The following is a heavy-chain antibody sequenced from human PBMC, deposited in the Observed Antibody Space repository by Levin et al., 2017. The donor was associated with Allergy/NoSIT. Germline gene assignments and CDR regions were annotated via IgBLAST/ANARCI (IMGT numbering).Heavy chain of an antibody. V-gene: IGHV3-30*04. CDR2: VSYDGRNN. D-gene: IGHD6-19*01. CDR1: GFTFSNYA. CDR3: ARQLYSYSSGWYDF. Sequence: LSGGSLRLSCAASGFTFSNYAMHWVRQAPGKGLEWVALVSYDGRNNYFADSVKGRFTISRDNRKSTMYLQINSLRVEDTAVYYCARQLYSYSSGWYDFWGQGTLVTVSS. J-gene: IGHJ5*01.